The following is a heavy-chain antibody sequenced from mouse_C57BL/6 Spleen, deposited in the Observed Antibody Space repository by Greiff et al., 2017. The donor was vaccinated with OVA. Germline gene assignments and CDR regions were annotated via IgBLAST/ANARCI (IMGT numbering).Heavy chain of an antibody. D-gene: IGHD2-4*01. CDR2: IYPRDGST. V-gene: IGHV1-85*01. J-gene: IGHJ3*01. CDR3: ARSGDNDYDGEDWAWFAY. Sequence: VQLQQSGPELVKPGASVKLSCKASGYTFTSYDINWVKQRPGQGLEWIGWIYPRDGSTKYNEKFKGKATLTVDTSSSTAYMELHRLTSEDSAVYVCARSGDNDYDGEDWAWFAYWGQGTLVTVSA. CDR1: GYTFTSYD.